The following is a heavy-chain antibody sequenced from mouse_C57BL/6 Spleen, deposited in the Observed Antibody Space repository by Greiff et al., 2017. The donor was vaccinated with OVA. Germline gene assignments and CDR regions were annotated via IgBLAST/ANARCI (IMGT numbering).Heavy chain of an antibody. V-gene: IGHV5-17*01. CDR2: ISSGSSTI. CDR1: GFTFSDYG. D-gene: IGHD1-1*01. CDR3: ARNPYYYGSSYAMDY. J-gene: IGHJ4*01. Sequence: DVQLVESGGGLVKPGGSLKLSCAASGFTFSDYGMHWVRQAPEKGLEWVAYISSGSSTIYYADTVKGRFTISRDNAKNTLFLQMTSLRSEDTAMYYCARNPYYYGSSYAMDYWGQGTSVTVSS.